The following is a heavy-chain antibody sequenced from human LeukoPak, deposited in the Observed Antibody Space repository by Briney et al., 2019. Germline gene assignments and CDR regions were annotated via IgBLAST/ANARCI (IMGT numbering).Heavy chain of an antibody. V-gene: IGHV3-30*02. Sequence: GGSLRLSCAASGFTFSSYGMHWVRQAPGKGLEWVAFIRYDGSNKYYADSVKGRFTISGDNSKNTLYLQMNSLRAEDTAVYYCAREYDYSALHFWYWGQGTLVTVSS. CDR3: AREYDYSALHFWY. CDR1: GFTFSSYG. CDR2: IRYDGSNK. J-gene: IGHJ4*02. D-gene: IGHD5-12*01.